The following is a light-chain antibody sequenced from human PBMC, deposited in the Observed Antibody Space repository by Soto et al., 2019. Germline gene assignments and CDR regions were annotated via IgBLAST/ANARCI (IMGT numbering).Light chain of an antibody. CDR1: SSNIGSNT. J-gene: IGLJ1*01. Sequence: SVLTQPPSASGTPGQRVTISCSGSSSNIGSNTVNWYQQLPGTAPKLLIYSNNQRPSGVPDRFSGSKSGTSASLAISGLQSEDEADYYCAAWDDSLNGLDVFGTGTKLTVL. CDR3: AAWDDSLNGLDV. CDR2: SNN. V-gene: IGLV1-44*01.